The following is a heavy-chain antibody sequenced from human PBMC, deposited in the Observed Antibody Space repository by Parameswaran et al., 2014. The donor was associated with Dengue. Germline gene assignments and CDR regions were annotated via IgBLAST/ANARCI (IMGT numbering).Heavy chain of an antibody. V-gene: IGHV3-49*02. CDR2: IRAKTYGGAA. Sequence: RWIRQPPGKGLEWVSFIRAKTYGGAAKYAASVEGRFTISRDDSKSTAYLQMDSLKTEDTAMYYCSRDLTRGCAFDFWGQGTMVTVSS. D-gene: IGHD3-22*01. CDR3: SRDLTRGCAFDF. J-gene: IGHJ3*01.